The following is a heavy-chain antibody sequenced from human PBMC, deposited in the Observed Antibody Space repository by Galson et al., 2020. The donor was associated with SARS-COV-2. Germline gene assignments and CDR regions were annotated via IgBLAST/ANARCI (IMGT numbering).Heavy chain of an antibody. CDR1: GGSISSGGYY. J-gene: IGHJ6*02. Sequence: TLSLTCTVSGGSISSGGYYWSWIRQHPGKGLEWIGYIYYSGSTYYNPSLKSRVTISVDTSKNQFSLKLSSVTAADTAVYYCARDAIVGVPAAMPSYYGMDVWGQGTTVTVSS. V-gene: IGHV4-31*03. CDR2: IYYSGST. D-gene: IGHD2-2*01. CDR3: ARDAIVGVPAAMPSYYGMDV.